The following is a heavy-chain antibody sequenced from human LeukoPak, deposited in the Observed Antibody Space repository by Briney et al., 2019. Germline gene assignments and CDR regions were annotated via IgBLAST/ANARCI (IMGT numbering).Heavy chain of an antibody. V-gene: IGHV3-48*04. CDR2: ISSSSSTI. D-gene: IGHD2-15*01. J-gene: IGHJ4*02. Sequence: GGSLRLSCAASGFTFSSYSMNWVRQAPGKGLEWVSYISSSSSTIYYADSVKGRFTISRDNAKNSLYLQMNGLRAEDTAVYYCARVTGWSYSGPDYWGQGTLVTVSS. CDR1: GFTFSSYS. CDR3: ARVTGWSYSGPDY.